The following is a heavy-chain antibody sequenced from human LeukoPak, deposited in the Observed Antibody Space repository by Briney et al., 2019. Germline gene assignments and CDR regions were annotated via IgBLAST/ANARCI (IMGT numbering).Heavy chain of an antibody. V-gene: IGHV1-2*02. CDR2: INPNIGTT. CDR3: ARRYDSRRPVTFDF. J-gene: IGHJ3*01. Sequence: GASVKVSCEASGYTFTDHTIHWVRQAPGQGLEWMGWINPNIGTTNYAKRFQGRLTVTRDTSINTAFMELSSLNPDDTAVFYCARRYDSRRPVTFDFWGQGTLVTVSS. CDR1: GYTFTDHT. D-gene: IGHD3-22*01.